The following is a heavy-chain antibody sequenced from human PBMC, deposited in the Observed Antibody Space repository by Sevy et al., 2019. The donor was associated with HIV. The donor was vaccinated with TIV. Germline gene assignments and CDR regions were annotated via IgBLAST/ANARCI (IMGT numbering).Heavy chain of an antibody. CDR1: GFTFSSYG. V-gene: IGHV3-30*18. CDR2: ISYDGSNK. D-gene: IGHD3-10*01. CDR3: AKDLISITMVRGGNYYGMDV. Sequence: GGSLRLSCAASGFTFSSYGMHWVRQAPGKGLEWVAVISYDGSNKYYADSLKGRFTISRDNSKNTLYLQMNSLRAEDTAVYYCAKDLISITMVRGGNYYGMDVWGQGTTVTVSS. J-gene: IGHJ6*02.